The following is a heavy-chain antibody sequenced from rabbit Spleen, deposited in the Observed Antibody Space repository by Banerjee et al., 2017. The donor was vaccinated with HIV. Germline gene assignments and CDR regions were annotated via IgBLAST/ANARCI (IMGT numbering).Heavy chain of an antibody. V-gene: IGHV1S45*01. CDR3: ARDLTSVVGWNFNL. Sequence: QEQLVESGGGLVKPGASLTLTCKASGFSFSRSYDLCWVRQAPGKGLQWIACINVYTGKPVYATWAKGRFTISRTSSTTVTLQMTSLTAADTATYFCARDLTSVVGWNFNLWGPGTLVTVS. D-gene: IGHD1-1*01. CDR1: GFSFSRSYD. CDR2: INVYTGKP. J-gene: IGHJ4*01.